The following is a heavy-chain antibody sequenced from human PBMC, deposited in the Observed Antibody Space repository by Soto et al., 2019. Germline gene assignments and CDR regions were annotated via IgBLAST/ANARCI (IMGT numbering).Heavy chain of an antibody. CDR2: IIPIFGTA. V-gene: IGHV1-69*06. CDR3: ARDGDGYNPLHYFDY. CDR1: GGTFSSYA. Sequence: VKVSCKASGGTFSSYAISWVRQAPGQGLEWMGGIIPIFGTANYAQKFQGRVTITADKSTSTAYMELSSLRSEDTAVYYCARDGDGYNPLHYFDYWGQGTLVTVSS. D-gene: IGHD5-12*01. J-gene: IGHJ4*02.